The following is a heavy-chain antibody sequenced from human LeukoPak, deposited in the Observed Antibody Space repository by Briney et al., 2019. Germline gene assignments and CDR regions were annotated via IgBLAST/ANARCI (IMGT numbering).Heavy chain of an antibody. V-gene: IGHV4-59*11. D-gene: IGHD5-24*01. Sequence: AETLSLTCTVSGVSISSHYRSWIRQPPGKGLEWVGYIYYSGSTNYNPSLKSRVTISVDTSKNQFSLKLSSVTAADTAVYYCARLDPRDGYRGYWGQGTLVTVSS. CDR2: IYYSGST. CDR3: ARLDPRDGYRGY. CDR1: GVSISSHY. J-gene: IGHJ4*02.